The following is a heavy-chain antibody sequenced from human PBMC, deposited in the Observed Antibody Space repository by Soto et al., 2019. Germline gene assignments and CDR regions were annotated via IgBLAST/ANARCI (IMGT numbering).Heavy chain of an antibody. Sequence: ASVKVSCKASGYTFTSYGISWVRQAPGQGLEWMGWISAYNGNTNYAQKLQGRVTMTTDTSTSTAYMELRSLRSDDAAVYYCARDGYALAARKSVFDYWGQGTLFTVSS. CDR1: GYTFTSYG. J-gene: IGHJ4*02. CDR2: ISAYNGNT. CDR3: ARDGYALAARKSVFDY. D-gene: IGHD6-6*01. V-gene: IGHV1-18*01.